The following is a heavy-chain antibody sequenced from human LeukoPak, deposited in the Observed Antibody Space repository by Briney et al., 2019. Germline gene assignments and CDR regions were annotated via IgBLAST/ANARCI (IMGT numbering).Heavy chain of an antibody. CDR2: ISGSGGST. J-gene: IGHJ2*01. CDR3: AKAVETTVTTKSSYWYFDL. V-gene: IGHV3-23*01. Sequence: GGSLRLSCAASGFTFSSYAMSWVRQAPGKGLEWVSAISGSGGSTYYADSVKGRFTISRDNSKSTLYLQMNSLRAEDTAVYYCAKAVETTVTTKSSYWYFDLWGRGTLVTVSS. D-gene: IGHD4-17*01. CDR1: GFTFSSYA.